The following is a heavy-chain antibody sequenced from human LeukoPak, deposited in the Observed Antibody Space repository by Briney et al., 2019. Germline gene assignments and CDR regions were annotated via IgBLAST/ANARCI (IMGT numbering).Heavy chain of an antibody. D-gene: IGHD5-12*01. CDR1: GYTFTSYG. V-gene: IGHV1-18*01. J-gene: IGHJ6*02. CDR3: ASSILVATTTYYYYGMDV. CDR2: ISAYNGNT. Sequence: ASVKVSCKASGYTFTSYGISWVRQAPGQGLEWMGWISAYNGNTNYAQKLQGRVTMTTDTSTSTAYMELRSLRSDDTAVYYGASSILVATTTYYYYGMDVWGQGTTVTVSS.